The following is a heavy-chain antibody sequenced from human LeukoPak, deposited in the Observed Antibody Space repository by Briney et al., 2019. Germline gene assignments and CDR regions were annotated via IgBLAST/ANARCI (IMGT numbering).Heavy chain of an antibody. D-gene: IGHD2-15*01. CDR3: ANDILVATSSLDFDY. J-gene: IGHJ4*02. CDR2: ISGSNGNT. V-gene: IGHV3-23*01. Sequence: LPGRSLRLSCAASAFTFSTYAMSWVRQAPGKGLEWVSSISGSNGNTYYADSVKGRFTISRDNSKNTLYLQMNSLRAEDTAVYYCANDILVATSSLDFDYWGQGTLVTVSS. CDR1: AFTFSTYA.